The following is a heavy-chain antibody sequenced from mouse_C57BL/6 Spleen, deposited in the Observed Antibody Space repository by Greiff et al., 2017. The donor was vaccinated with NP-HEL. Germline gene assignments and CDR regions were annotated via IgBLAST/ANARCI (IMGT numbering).Heavy chain of an antibody. CDR3: ARQEDYPSWFAY. J-gene: IGHJ3*01. CDR1: GFTFSDYY. Sequence: EVQLVESGGGLVQPGGSLKLSCAASGFTFSDYYMYWVRQTPEKRLEWVAYISNGGGSTYYPDTVKGRFTISRDNAKNTLYLQMSRLKSEDTAMYYCARQEDYPSWFAYWGQGTLVTVSA. V-gene: IGHV5-12*01. D-gene: IGHD2-4*01. CDR2: ISNGGGST.